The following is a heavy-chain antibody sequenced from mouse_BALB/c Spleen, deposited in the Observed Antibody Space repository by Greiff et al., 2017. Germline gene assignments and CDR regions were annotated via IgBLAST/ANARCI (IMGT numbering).Heavy chain of an antibody. CDR3: TRDLERTTACAY. V-gene: IGHV5-6-4*01. CDR1: GFTFSSYT. Sequence: EVQLVESGGGLVKPGGSLKLSCAASGFTFSSYTMSWVRQTPEKRLEWVATISSGGSYTYYPDSVKGRFTISRDNAKNTLYLQMSSLKSEDTAMYYCTRDLERTTACAYWGQGTLVTVSA. CDR2: ISSGGSYT. D-gene: IGHD1-2*01. J-gene: IGHJ3*01.